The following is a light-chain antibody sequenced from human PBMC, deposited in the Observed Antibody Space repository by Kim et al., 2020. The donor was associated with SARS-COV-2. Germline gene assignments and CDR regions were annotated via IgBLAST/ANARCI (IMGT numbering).Light chain of an antibody. CDR1: QSVSSK. CDR2: GAS. Sequence: EIVMTQSPATLSLSPGERATLSCRASQSVSSKLAWYQQKPGQAPRLLIYGASTRATGIPARFSGSGSGTEFTLTTNSLQSEDFAVYYCQQYNNWPPWTFGQGTKVDIK. V-gene: IGKV3-15*01. J-gene: IGKJ1*01. CDR3: QQYNNWPPWT.